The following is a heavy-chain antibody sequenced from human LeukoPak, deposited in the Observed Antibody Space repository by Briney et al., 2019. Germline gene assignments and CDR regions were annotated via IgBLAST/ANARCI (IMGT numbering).Heavy chain of an antibody. V-gene: IGHV4-38-2*01. CDR2: IYTSGST. J-gene: IGHJ4*02. D-gene: IGHD1-14*01. CDR3: ARGFSATTFDY. CDR1: GYSISSGYY. Sequence: SETLSLTCAVSGYSISSGYYWGWIRQPPGKGLEWIGRIYTSGSTNYNPSPKSRVTISVDTSKNQFSLKLSSVTAADTAVYYCARGFSATTFDYWGQGTLVTVSS.